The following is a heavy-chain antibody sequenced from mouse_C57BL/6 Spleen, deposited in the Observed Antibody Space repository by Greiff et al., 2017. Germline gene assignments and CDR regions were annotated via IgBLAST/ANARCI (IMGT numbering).Heavy chain of an antibody. J-gene: IGHJ2*01. CDR3: ARYEDFHSNYFDD. CDR2: IYPGDGDT. CDR1: GYAFSSYW. D-gene: IGHD2-5*01. V-gene: IGHV1-80*01. Sequence: VKLQESGAELVKPGASVKISCKASGYAFSSYWMNWVKQRPGKGLEWIGQIYPGDGDTNYNGKFKGKATLTADKSSSTAYMQLSSLTSEDSAVYFCARYEDFHSNYFDDWGQGTTLTVSS.